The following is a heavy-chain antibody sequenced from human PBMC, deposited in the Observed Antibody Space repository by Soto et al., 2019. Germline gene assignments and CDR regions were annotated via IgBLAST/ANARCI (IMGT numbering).Heavy chain of an antibody. Sequence: EVPLVESGGGLVQPGGSLRLSCAASGFTFSSYSMNWVRQAPGKGLEWVSYISTSSSTIYYADSVKGRFTISRDNATNSLYLQMNSLRAEDTGLYFCATSRGSTAANLLDPWGQGTLVTVSS. CDR2: ISTSSSTI. CDR1: GFTFSSYS. J-gene: IGHJ5*02. CDR3: ATSRGSTAANLLDP. D-gene: IGHD3-16*01. V-gene: IGHV3-48*01.